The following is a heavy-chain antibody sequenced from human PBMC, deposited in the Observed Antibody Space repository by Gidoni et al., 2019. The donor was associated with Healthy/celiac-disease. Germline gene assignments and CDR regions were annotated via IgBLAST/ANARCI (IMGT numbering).Heavy chain of an antibody. CDR1: GFTFSSYA. Sequence: EVQLLESGGGLVQPGGSLRLSCAAAGFTFSSYAMSWVRQAPGQGLEWVAAIRVSGGSTYYADSGKGLFTISRDNSKNTLYLQMNSLRAEDTAVYYCAKDQVGEEWLAPYYGMDVWGQGTTVTVSS. V-gene: IGHV3-23*01. D-gene: IGHD3-10*01. CDR2: IRVSGGST. J-gene: IGHJ6*02. CDR3: AKDQVGEEWLAPYYGMDV.